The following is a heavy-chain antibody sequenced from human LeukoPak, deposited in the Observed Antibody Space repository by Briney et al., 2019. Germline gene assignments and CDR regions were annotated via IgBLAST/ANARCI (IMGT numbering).Heavy chain of an antibody. J-gene: IGHJ3*02. Sequence: GGSLRLSCAASGFTFSNYAMSWVRQAPGKGLEWVSAISGSGGTTYYADSVKGRFTISRDNSLYLQMNSLRAEDTAVYYCARDLSAGTTIWGQGTMVTVSS. D-gene: IGHD1-7*01. CDR1: GFTFSNYA. CDR3: ARDLSAGTTI. V-gene: IGHV3-23*01. CDR2: ISGSGGTT.